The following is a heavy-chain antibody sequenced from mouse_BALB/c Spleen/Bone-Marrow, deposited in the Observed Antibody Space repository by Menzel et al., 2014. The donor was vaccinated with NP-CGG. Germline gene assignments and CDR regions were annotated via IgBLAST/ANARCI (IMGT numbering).Heavy chain of an antibody. V-gene: IGHV1S127*01. J-gene: IGHJ3*01. CDR3: ATGFAY. CDR1: GYTFTSYW. Sequence: QVQLQQSGAELVKPGASVKMSCKASGYTFTSYWMHCVKQRPGQGLEWIGAIDPSDNYTHYNQEFKGKATITADTSSNTAYLQLSSLTSEDTAVYYCATGFAYWGQGTLVTVSA. D-gene: IGHD1-1*01. CDR2: IDPSDNYT.